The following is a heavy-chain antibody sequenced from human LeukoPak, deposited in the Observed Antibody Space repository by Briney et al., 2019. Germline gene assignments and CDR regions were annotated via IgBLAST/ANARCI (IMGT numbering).Heavy chain of an antibody. CDR1: GYTFNIYG. D-gene: IGHD6-19*01. Sequence: ASVKVPCKACGYTFNIYGISWARQAPGQGLEWMGWISAYNGDTHYAERFQGRVTLTIDTSTSTAYMELRNLRSDDTAMYYCARDPSNTSGWYIYFDYWGQGTLVTVSS. CDR3: ARDPSNTSGWYIYFDY. J-gene: IGHJ4*02. CDR2: ISAYNGDT. V-gene: IGHV1-18*01.